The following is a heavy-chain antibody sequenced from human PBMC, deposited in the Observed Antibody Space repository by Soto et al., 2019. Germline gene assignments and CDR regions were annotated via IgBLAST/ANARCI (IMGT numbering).Heavy chain of an antibody. CDR3: TTAENYYDRSSFQY. D-gene: IGHD3-22*01. V-gene: IGHV3-15*01. CDR1: VFTFNNAW. Sequence: PVGSLRLSCVASVFTFNNAWMNWVRQSPGKGLEWVGRIKSKTDGGTTDYAALVKGRFTISRDDSKTTLYLQMNALKTEDTAVYYCTTAENYYDRSSFQYWGQTTSVTLS. J-gene: IGHJ4*02. CDR2: IKSKTDGGTT.